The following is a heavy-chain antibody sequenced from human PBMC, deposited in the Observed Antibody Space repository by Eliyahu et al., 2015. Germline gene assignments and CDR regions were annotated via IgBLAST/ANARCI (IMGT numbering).Heavy chain of an antibody. D-gene: IGHD4-23*01. Sequence: EVQLVESGGGLVQPGRSLRLSCXASGFTFDDYAMHWVRQAPGKGLXWVSGISWNSGSIGYADSVKGRFTISRDNAKNSLYLQMNSLRAEDTALYYCAKDRFTVVTPGLDYWGQGTLVTVSS. V-gene: IGHV3-9*01. J-gene: IGHJ4*02. CDR3: AKDRFTVVTPGLDY. CDR1: GFTFDDYA. CDR2: ISWNSGSI.